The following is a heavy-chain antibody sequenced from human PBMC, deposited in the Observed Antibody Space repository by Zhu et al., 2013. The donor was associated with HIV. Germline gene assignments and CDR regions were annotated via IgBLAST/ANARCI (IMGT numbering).Heavy chain of an antibody. CDR2: IIPIFGTA. Sequence: QVQLVQSGAEVKKPGSSVKVSCKASGGTFSSYAISWVRQAPGQGLEWMGGIIPIFGTANYAQKFQGRVTITADKSTSTAYMELSSLRSEDTAVYYCAREPDGSSSWYPYWFDPWGQGTLVTVSS. D-gene: IGHD6-13*01. J-gene: IGHJ5*02. V-gene: IGHV1-69*06. CDR1: GGTFSSYA. CDR3: AREPDGSSSWYPYWFDP.